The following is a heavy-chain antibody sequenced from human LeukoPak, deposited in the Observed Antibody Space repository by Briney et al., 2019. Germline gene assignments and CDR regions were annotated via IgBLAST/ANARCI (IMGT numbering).Heavy chain of an antibody. V-gene: IGHV1-69*04. CDR3: AKDLTIFGVVNAVDY. CDR1: GGTFSSYA. D-gene: IGHD3-3*01. Sequence: SVKVSCKASGGTFSSYAISWVRQAPGQGLEWMGRIIPILGIANYAQKFQGRVTITADKSTSTAYMELSSLRAEDTAVYYCAKDLTIFGVVNAVDYWGQGTLVTVSS. CDR2: IIPILGIA. J-gene: IGHJ4*02.